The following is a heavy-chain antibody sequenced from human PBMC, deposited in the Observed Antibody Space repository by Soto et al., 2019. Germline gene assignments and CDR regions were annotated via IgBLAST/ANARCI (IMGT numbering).Heavy chain of an antibody. CDR1: GFTFSIYA. CDR3: ARAGVTMVRGVIKDYYGMDV. CDR2: ISYDGSNK. J-gene: IGHJ6*01. Sequence: GGSLRLSCASSGFTFSIYAMHWVRQAPGKGLDWVAVISYDGSNKYYADSVKGRFTISRDNSKNTLYLQMNSLRAEDTAVYYCARAGVTMVRGVIKDYYGMDVWGQGTTVTVSS. D-gene: IGHD3-10*01. V-gene: IGHV3-30-3*01.